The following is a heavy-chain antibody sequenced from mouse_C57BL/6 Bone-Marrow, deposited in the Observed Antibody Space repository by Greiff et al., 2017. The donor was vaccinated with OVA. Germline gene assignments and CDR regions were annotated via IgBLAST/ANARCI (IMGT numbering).Heavy chain of an antibody. D-gene: IGHD2-3*01. J-gene: IGHJ3*01. V-gene: IGHV1-69*01. CDR3: ARGRWLPFAY. CDR2: IDPSDSYT. CDR1: GYTFTSYW. Sequence: QVQLQQPGAELVMPGASVKLSCKASGYTFTSYWMHWVKQRPGQGLAWIGEIDPSDSYTNYNQKFKGKSTLTVDKSSSTAYMQLSSLTSEDSAVYYCARGRWLPFAYWGQGTLVTVSA.